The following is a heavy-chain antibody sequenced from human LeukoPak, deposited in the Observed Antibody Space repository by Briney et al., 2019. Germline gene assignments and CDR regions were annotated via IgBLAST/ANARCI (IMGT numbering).Heavy chain of an antibody. V-gene: IGHV3-21*01. CDR3: ARDWGVYGGRRLPYYFDN. J-gene: IGHJ4*02. CDR2: ISISSSYI. D-gene: IGHD4-23*01. CDR1: GFTFSSYS. Sequence: GGSLRLSCAASGFTFSSYSMNWVRQAPGKGLEWVSSISISSSYIYYAHSVKGRFTISRDNAKKSLYLQMNSLRAEGTAVYYSARDWGVYGGRRLPYYFDNSGQGTLGTVSS.